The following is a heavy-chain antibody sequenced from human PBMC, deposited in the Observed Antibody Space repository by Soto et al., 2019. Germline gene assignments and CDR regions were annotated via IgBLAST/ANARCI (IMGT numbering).Heavy chain of an antibody. D-gene: IGHD1-26*01. J-gene: IGHJ4*02. CDR2: IYSGGST. CDR3: AREGLGRSFDY. Sequence: GGSLRLSCAASGFTFSSYAMSWVRQAPGKGLEWVSVIYSGGSTYYADSVKGRFTISRDNSKNTLYLQMNSLRAEDTAVYYCAREGLGRSFDYWGQGTLVTVSS. V-gene: IGHV3-53*01. CDR1: GFTFSSYA.